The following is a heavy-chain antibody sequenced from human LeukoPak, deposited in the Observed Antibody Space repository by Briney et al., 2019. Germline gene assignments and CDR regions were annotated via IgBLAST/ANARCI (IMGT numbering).Heavy chain of an antibody. V-gene: IGHV3-23*01. CDR3: AKSSTIDSGDYYYMDV. Sequence: GGSLRLSCAASGFRFRSYAMNWVRQAPGKGLEWVSAFSSSGGDTHYADSVMGRFTISRDNSKNTLYLQMNFLSAEDTAVYYCAKSSTIDSGDYYYMDVWGKGTTVTVPS. D-gene: IGHD5/OR15-5a*01. J-gene: IGHJ6*03. CDR1: GFRFRSYA. CDR2: FSSSGGDT.